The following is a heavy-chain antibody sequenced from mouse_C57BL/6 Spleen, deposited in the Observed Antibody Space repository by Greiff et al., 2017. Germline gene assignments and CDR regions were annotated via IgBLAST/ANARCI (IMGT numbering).Heavy chain of an antibody. J-gene: IGHJ3*01. Sequence: QVQLQQSGAELVRPGTSVKVSCKASGYAFTNYLIEWVKQRPGQGLEWIGVINPGSGGTNYNEKFKGKATLTADKSSSTAYMQLSSLTSEDSAVYFCARGSSGYWLAYWGQGTLVTVSA. CDR2: INPGSGGT. V-gene: IGHV1-54*01. CDR1: GYAFTNYL. CDR3: ARGSSGYWLAY. D-gene: IGHD3-2*02.